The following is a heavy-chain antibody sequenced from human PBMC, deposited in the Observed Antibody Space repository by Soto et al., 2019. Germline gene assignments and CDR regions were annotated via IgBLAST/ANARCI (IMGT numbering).Heavy chain of an antibody. CDR1: GVSITPYY. CDR2: GYHTGNT. Sequence: QVQLQESGPGLVKPSETLSLTCTVSGVSITPYYWTWIRHPPGKGLEWIGYGYHTGNTYYNPSLKSRVTISLDTSKNQVSLRLKSVTAADTAVYYCAREQYNWKLWGQGTLVTVSS. D-gene: IGHD1-20*01. CDR3: AREQYNWKL. V-gene: IGHV4-59*01. J-gene: IGHJ4*02.